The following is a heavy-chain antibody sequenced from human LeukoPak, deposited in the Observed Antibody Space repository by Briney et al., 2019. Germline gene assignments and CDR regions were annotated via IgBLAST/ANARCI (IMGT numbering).Heavy chain of an antibody. CDR1: GFTFSTYS. D-gene: IGHD6-19*01. CDR2: ITSSTSTI. V-gene: IGHV3-48*02. Sequence: GGSLRLSCAASGFTFSTYSMNWVRQAPGGGLEWVSYITSSTSTIYYADSVKGRFTISRDNAKNSLYLRMNSLRDEDTAVYYCARVIGSGSFDYWGLGTLVTVSS. CDR3: ARVIGSGSFDY. J-gene: IGHJ4*02.